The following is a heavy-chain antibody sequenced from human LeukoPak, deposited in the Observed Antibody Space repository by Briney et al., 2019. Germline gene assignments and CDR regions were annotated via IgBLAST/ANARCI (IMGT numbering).Heavy chain of an antibody. CDR3: ARSVGAAQSNWLDP. J-gene: IGHJ5*02. V-gene: IGHV1-2*02. CDR2: INPNSGGT. D-gene: IGHD2-15*01. CDR1: GYTFTGYY. Sequence: ASVKVSCKASGYTFTGYYIHWVRQAPGQGLEWMGWINPNSGGTNYAQKFQGRVTLTRDASVNTAYLELSILRSDDTAVYYCARSVGAAQSNWLDPWGQGTLVTVSS.